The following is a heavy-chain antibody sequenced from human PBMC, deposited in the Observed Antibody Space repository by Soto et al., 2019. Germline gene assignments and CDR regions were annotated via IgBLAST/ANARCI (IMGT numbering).Heavy chain of an antibody. J-gene: IGHJ5*02. V-gene: IGHV4-38-2*01. CDR1: GYSISSGYY. D-gene: IGHD4-17*01. CDR2: IYHSGST. CDR3: ARGEATVTPGWFDP. Sequence: PSKTLSLTCAVSGYSISSGYYWGWIRQTPGKGLEWIASIYHSGSTYYNPSLKSRVTISLDTSKNQFSLKLTSVTAADTAVYYCARGEATVTPGWFDPWGQGIMVTVSS.